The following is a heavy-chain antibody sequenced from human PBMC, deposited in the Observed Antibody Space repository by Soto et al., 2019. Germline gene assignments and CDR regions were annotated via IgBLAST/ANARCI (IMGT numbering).Heavy chain of an antibody. CDR1: GFTFSSYA. V-gene: IGHV3-30-3*01. Sequence: GGSLRLSCAASGFTFSSYAMHWVRQAPGKGLEWVAVISYDGSNKYYADSVKGRFTISRDNSKNTLYLQMNSLRAEDTAVYYCARDPSDYYGSGSYYAGDYYYYGMDVWGQGTTVTVSS. J-gene: IGHJ6*02. CDR3: ARDPSDYYGSGSYYAGDYYYYGMDV. D-gene: IGHD3-10*01. CDR2: ISYDGSNK.